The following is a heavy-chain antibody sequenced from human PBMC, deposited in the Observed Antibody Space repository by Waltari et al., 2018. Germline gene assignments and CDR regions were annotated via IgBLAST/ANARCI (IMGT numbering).Heavy chain of an antibody. CDR1: GGSISSSSYH. CDR2: IYYSGST. J-gene: IGHJ4*02. D-gene: IGHD3-16*01. V-gene: IGHV4-39*07. CDR3: ARDRYGDSVWGY. Sequence: QLQLQESGPGLVKPSETLSLTCTVSGGSISSSSYHWGWIRQPPGKGLEWIGSIYYSGSTYYNPSLKSRVTISVDTSKNQFSLKLSSVTAADTAVYYCARDRYGDSVWGYWGQGTLVTVSS.